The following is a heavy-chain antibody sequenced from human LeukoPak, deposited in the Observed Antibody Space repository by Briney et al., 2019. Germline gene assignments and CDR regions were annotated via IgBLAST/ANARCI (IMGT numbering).Heavy chain of an antibody. J-gene: IGHJ4*02. CDR1: GGSISSGGYY. D-gene: IGHD4-17*01. CDR2: IHYSGST. Sequence: SETLSLTCTVSGGSISSGGYYCSWIRQHPGKGLEWIGYIHYSGSTYYNPSLKSRVTISVDTSKNQFSLKLSSVTAADTAVYYCARDLGDYMDYWGQGTLATVSS. CDR3: ARDLGDYMDY. V-gene: IGHV4-31*03.